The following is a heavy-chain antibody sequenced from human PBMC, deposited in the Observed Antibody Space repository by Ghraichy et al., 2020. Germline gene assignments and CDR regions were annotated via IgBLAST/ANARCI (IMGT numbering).Heavy chain of an antibody. CDR2: ITSSGRYI. V-gene: IGHV3-21*05. CDR3: ARASAVVRFYYYAAMDV. D-gene: IGHD2-2*01. J-gene: IGHJ6*02. CDR1: GFTLTSYS. Sequence: GGSLRLSCVGSGFTLTSYSVNWVRQSPGKGLEWVSYITSSGRYISYADSVKGRFTISRDNAKKTLYLQMNSLRGEDTAVYYCARASAVVRFYYYAAMDVWGQGTTVTVSS.